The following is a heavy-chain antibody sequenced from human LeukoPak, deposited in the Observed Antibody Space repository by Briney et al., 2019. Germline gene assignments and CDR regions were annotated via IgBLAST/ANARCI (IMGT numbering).Heavy chain of an antibody. V-gene: IGHV3-43*02. CDR1: GFTFEDYA. Sequence: PGGSLRLSCAASGFTFEDYAMHRVRQGPGKGLEWVSLISGNGNNIYYADSVKGRFTISRDNSKNSLYLQMNSLRTEDTALYYCAKDLPQYYDFWSGYYGGFDYWGQGTLVTVSS. CDR3: AKDLPQYYDFWSGYYGGFDY. D-gene: IGHD3-3*01. J-gene: IGHJ4*02. CDR2: ISGNGNNI.